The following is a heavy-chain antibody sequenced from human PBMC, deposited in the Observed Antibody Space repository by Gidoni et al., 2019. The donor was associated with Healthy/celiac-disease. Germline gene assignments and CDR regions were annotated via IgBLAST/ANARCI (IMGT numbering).Heavy chain of an antibody. CDR2: IYHSGST. CDR1: GYSISSGYY. Sequence: QVQLQESGPGLVKPSETLSLTCTVSGYSISSGYYWGWIRQPPGKGLEWIGSIYHSGSTYYNPSLKSRVTISVDTSKNQFSLKLSSVTAADTAVYYCARAIKDHPRSHYMDVWGKGTTVTVSS. J-gene: IGHJ6*03. V-gene: IGHV4-38-2*02. CDR3: ARAIKDHPRSHYMDV.